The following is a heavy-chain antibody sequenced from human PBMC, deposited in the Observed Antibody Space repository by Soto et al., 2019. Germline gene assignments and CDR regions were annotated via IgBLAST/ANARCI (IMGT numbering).Heavy chain of an antibody. J-gene: IGHJ6*02. CDR2: IIPIFGTA. CDR3: ARDIYGAQGPFAYMDV. D-gene: IGHD4-17*01. V-gene: IGHV1-69*05. CDR1: GGTFSSYA. Sequence: QVQLVQSGAEVKKPGSSVKVSCKASGGTFSSYAISWVRQAPGQGLEWMGGIIPIFGTANYAQKFQGRVTITXXEXTXXAYMELSSLRSEDTAVYYCARDIYGAQGPFAYMDVWGQGTTVTVSS.